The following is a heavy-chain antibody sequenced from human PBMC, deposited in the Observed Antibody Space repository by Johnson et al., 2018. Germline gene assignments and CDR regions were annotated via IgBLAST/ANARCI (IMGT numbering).Heavy chain of an antibody. D-gene: IGHD6-19*01. CDR2: IRGNGRST. V-gene: IGHV3-23*04. Sequence: VQLVQSGGGLVQRGGSLRLSCAASGFAFSGYDMTWVRQAPVKGLEWVSGIRGNGRSTYYADSVKGRFTISRDNSKNTLYLQMSSLTVEDTAIYYCARIEVGGGWFYKYWGQGTLVTVSS. J-gene: IGHJ1*01. CDR1: GFAFSGYD. CDR3: ARIEVGGGWFYKY.